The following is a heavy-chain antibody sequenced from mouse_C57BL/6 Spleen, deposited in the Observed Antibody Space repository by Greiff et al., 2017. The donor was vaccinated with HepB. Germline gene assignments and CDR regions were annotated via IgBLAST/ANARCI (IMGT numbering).Heavy chain of an antibody. CDR3: ASNYYGSSYDY. CDR1: GYSITSGYY. Sequence: EVQLQQSGPGLVKPSQSLSLTCSVTGYSITSGYYWNWIRQFPGNKLEWMGYISYDGSNNYNPSLKNRISITRDTSKNQFFLKLNSGTTEDTATYYCASNYYGSSYDYWGQGTTLTVSS. D-gene: IGHD1-1*01. J-gene: IGHJ2*01. V-gene: IGHV3-6*01. CDR2: ISYDGSN.